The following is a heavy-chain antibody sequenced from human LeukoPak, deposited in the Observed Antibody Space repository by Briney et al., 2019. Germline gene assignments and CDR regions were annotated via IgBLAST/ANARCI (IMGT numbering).Heavy chain of an antibody. D-gene: IGHD4-11*01. CDR2: INPSGCST. V-gene: IGHV1-46*01. CDR3: ARDDPGSSSYTT. CDR1: GYTFTSYY. Sequence: GASVKVSCKASGYTFTSYYMHWVRQAPRQALEWMGIINPSGCSTSYAQKFQGRVTMTTDTSTSTVYMEMSSLRSEDTAVYYCARDDPGSSSYTTWGQGTLVTVSS. J-gene: IGHJ4*02.